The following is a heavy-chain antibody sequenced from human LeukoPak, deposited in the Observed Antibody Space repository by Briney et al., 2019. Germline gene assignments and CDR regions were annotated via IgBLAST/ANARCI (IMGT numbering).Heavy chain of an antibody. Sequence: SVKVSCKASGGTFSIYAISWVRQAPGQGLEWMGGIIPIFGTANYAQKFQGRVTITADESTSTAYMELSSLRSEDTAVYYCATPDRHVSNTAMVTWGQGTLVTVSS. CDR2: IIPIFGTA. CDR3: ATPDRHVSNTAMVT. V-gene: IGHV1-69*13. CDR1: GGTFSIYA. J-gene: IGHJ4*02. D-gene: IGHD5-18*01.